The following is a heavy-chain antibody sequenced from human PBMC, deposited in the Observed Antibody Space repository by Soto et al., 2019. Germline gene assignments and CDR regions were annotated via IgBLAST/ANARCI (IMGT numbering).Heavy chain of an antibody. V-gene: IGHV1-69*13. CDR1: GGTFSSYA. D-gene: IGHD3-22*01. J-gene: IGHJ5*02. Sequence: SVKVSCKASGGTFSSYAISWVRQAPGQGLEWMGGIIPIFGTANYAQKFQGRVTITADESTSTAYMELSSLRSEDTAVYYCARDRQYYYDSSGYTNWFDPWGQGTLVTVSS. CDR2: IIPIFGTA. CDR3: ARDRQYYYDSSGYTNWFDP.